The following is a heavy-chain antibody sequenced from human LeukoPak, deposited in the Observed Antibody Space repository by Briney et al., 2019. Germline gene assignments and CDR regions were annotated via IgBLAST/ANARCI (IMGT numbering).Heavy chain of an antibody. D-gene: IGHD1-26*01. V-gene: IGHV1-2*04. Sequence: ASVKVSCKASGYTFTGYYMHWVRQAPGQGLEWMGWINPNSGGTNYAQKFQGWVTMTRDTSISTAYMELSRLRSDDTAVYYCARSPLVGATSFDYWGQGTLVTVSS. CDR1: GYTFTGYY. CDR2: INPNSGGT. CDR3: ARSPLVGATSFDY. J-gene: IGHJ4*02.